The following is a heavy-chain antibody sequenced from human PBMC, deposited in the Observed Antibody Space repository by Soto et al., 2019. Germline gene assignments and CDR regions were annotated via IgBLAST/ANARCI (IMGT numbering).Heavy chain of an antibody. V-gene: IGHV1-18*04. CDR2: ISAYNGNT. J-gene: IGHJ4*02. D-gene: IGHD3-22*01. CDR3: ALNHDTRGYYYEVDY. Sequence: ASVKVSCKDSGYTFTSCGISWVRQAPGQGLEWMGWISAYNGNTNYAQKLRGRVTMTTDTSTSTAYMERRSLRSDDTAVYYGALNHDTRGYYYEVDYWGQATVVTVS. CDR1: GYTFTSCG.